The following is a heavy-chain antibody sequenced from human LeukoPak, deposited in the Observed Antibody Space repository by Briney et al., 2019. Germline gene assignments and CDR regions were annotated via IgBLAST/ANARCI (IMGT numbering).Heavy chain of an antibody. D-gene: IGHD5-18*01. V-gene: IGHV4-59*01. Sequence: KSSETLSLTCTVSGGSICSYYWSWMRQHPGKGLGWRGYIYYSGSTNYNPSLKSRVTISVDTSKNQFSLKLSSVTAADTAVYYCARDLGLGYSYGQRYFDLWGRGTLVTVSS. CDR2: IYYSGST. CDR3: ARDLGLGYSYGQRYFDL. CDR1: GGSICSYY. J-gene: IGHJ2*01.